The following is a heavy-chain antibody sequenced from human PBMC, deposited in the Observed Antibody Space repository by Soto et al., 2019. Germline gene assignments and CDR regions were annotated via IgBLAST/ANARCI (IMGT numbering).Heavy chain of an antibody. V-gene: IGHV3-64D*06. CDR3: VKDSATVTTAPYWFDP. D-gene: IGHD4-17*01. CDR2: ISSNGGST. CDR1: GFTFSSYA. J-gene: IGHJ5*02. Sequence: PGGSLRLSCSASGFTFSSYAMHWVRQAPGKGLEYVSAISSNGGSTYYADSVKGRFTISRDNSKNTLYLQMSSLRAEDTAVYYCVKDSATVTTAPYWFDPWGQGTLVTVSS.